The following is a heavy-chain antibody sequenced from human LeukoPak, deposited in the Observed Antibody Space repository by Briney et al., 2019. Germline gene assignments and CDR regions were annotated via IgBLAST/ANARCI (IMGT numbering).Heavy chain of an antibody. CDR2: INPSGGST. Sequence: ASVKVSCKASGYTFTSYYIHWVRQAPGQGLEWMGLINPSGGSTNYAQKFQGRVTMTRDTSTSTVYMELSSLRSEDTAVYYCARARNILTGYFNWFDPWGQGTLVTVSS. CDR1: GYTFTSYY. CDR3: ARARNILTGYFNWFDP. J-gene: IGHJ5*02. D-gene: IGHD3-9*01. V-gene: IGHV1-46*01.